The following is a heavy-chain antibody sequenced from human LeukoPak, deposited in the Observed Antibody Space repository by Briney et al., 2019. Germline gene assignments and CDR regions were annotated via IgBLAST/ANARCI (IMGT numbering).Heavy chain of an antibody. V-gene: IGHV4-39*01. CDR2: IYSSGSA. CDR3: ARGNYDYSTIWVGSDYSYYMDV. J-gene: IGHJ6*03. Sequence: PSETLSLTCTVSGGSISSGDYYWGWIRQPPGKGLEWIGSIYSSGSADYNPSLQSRVTISVDTSNNQFSLKLSSLTAADTAVYYCARGNYDYSTIWVGSDYSYYMDVWGKGTTVTVSS. D-gene: IGHD4-11*01. CDR1: GGSISSGDYY.